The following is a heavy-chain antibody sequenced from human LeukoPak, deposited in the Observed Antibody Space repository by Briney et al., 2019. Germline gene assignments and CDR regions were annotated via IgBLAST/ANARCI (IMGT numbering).Heavy chain of an antibody. J-gene: IGHJ5*02. D-gene: IGHD3-16*01. CDR1: GGSISSYY. CDR2: IYTSGST. Sequence: SETLSLTCTVSGGSISSYYWSWIRQPPGKGLEWTGYIYTSGSTNYNPSLKSRVTISVDTSKNQFSLKLSSVTAADTAVYYCARLRGNWFDPWGQGTLVTVSS. V-gene: IGHV4-4*09. CDR3: ARLRGNWFDP.